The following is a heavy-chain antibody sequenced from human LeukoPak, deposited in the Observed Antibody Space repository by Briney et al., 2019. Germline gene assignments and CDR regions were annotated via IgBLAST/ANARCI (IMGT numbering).Heavy chain of an antibody. Sequence: GGSLRLSCAASGFTLSSYWMSWVRQAPGKGLEWVANIKQDGSEKFYVDSVKGRFTISRDNAKNSLFLQMNSLRAEDTAVYYCAELGITMIGGVWGKGTTVTISS. CDR2: IKQDGSEK. J-gene: IGHJ6*04. D-gene: IGHD3-10*02. CDR3: AELGITMIGGV. CDR1: GFTLSSYW. V-gene: IGHV3-7*01.